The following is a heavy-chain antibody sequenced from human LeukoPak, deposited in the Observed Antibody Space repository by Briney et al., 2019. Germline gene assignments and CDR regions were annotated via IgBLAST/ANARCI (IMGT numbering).Heavy chain of an antibody. CDR3: ARGGGYSYGSFDY. Sequence: PGGTLRPSCSASGFTFNNYAMSWVRQAPGKGLVWVSRINRDGSSTSYADSVKGRFTISRDNAKNTLYLQMNSLRAEDTAVYYCARGGGYSYGSFDYWGQGTLVTVSS. V-gene: IGHV3-74*01. CDR2: INRDGSST. D-gene: IGHD5-18*01. CDR1: GFTFNNYA. J-gene: IGHJ4*02.